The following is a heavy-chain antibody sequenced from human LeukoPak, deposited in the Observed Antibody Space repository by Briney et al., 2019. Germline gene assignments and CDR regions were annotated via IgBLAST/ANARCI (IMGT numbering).Heavy chain of an antibody. D-gene: IGHD6-13*01. CDR3: ARDSRPSLYSSSWFDY. J-gene: IGHJ4*02. CDR1: GGSISSSNW. V-gene: IGHV4-4*02. Sequence: SETLSLTCAVSGGSISSSNWWSRVRQPPGKGLEWIGEIYHSGSTNYNPSLKSRVTISVDKSKDQFSLKLSSVTAADTAVYYCARDSRPSLYSSSWFDYWGQGTLVTVSS. CDR2: IYHSGST.